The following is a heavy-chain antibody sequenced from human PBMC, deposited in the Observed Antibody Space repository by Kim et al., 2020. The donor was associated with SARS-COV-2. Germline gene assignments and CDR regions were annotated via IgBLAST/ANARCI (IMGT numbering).Heavy chain of an antibody. Sequence: GGSLRLSCAASGFTFSSYGMHWVRQAPGKGLEWVAVIWYDGSNKYYADSGKGRFTISRDNSKNTLYLQMNSLRAEDTAVYYCARDFGFSENRDFDYWGQGTLVTVSS. CDR2: IWYDGSNK. D-gene: IGHD1-26*01. CDR1: GFTFSSYG. J-gene: IGHJ4*02. CDR3: ARDFGFSENRDFDY. V-gene: IGHV3-33*01.